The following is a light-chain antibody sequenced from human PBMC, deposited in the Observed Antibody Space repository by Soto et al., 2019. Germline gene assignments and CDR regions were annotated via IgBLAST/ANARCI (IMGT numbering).Light chain of an antibody. J-gene: IGKJ1*01. CDR2: KAS. CDR3: QQYNSYPWT. Sequence: DIHMAPSLSTMSASVGDRVTITCRASESISSWLAWSQQKPVKAPKLMIYKASTLESGGPSNCSGSGSATEFTRRISSLQPEDFATYYRQQYNSYPWTFGQGTKVDIK. CDR1: ESISSW. V-gene: IGKV1-5*03.